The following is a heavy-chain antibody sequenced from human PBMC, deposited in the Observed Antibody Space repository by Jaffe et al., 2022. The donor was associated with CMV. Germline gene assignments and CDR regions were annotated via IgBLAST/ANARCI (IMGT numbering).Heavy chain of an antibody. CDR1: GFTLSNYW. D-gene: IGHD2-2*01. CDR3: ARFSRGY. Sequence: EEQLVESGGGLVHPGGSLRLSCAASGFTLSNYWMHWVRQAPGKGLEWVANIKEDGSEIYYVDSVKGRFTISRDNAKNSVYLQMNNLRVEDTAVYYCARFSRGYWGQGALVTVSS. V-gene: IGHV3-7*03. CDR2: IKEDGSEI. J-gene: IGHJ4*02.